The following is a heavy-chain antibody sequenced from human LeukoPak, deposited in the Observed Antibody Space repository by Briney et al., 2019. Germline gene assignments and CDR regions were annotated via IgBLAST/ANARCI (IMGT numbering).Heavy chain of an antibody. J-gene: IGHJ6*02. CDR1: GFTVSSNY. Sequence: GGSLRLSCAASGFTVSSNYMSWVRQAPGKGLEWVPVIYSGGSTYYADSVKGRFTISRDNSKNTLYLQMNSLRAEDTAVYYCARGPEGYYYYGMDVWGQGTTVTVSS. CDR2: IYSGGST. CDR3: ARGPEGYYYYGMDV. V-gene: IGHV3-66*02. D-gene: IGHD1-14*01.